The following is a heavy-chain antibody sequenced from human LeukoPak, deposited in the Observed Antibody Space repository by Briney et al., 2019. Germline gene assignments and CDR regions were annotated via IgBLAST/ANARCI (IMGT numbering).Heavy chain of an antibody. V-gene: IGHV4-4*07. Sequence: SETLSLTCTVSGGSISSYYWSWIRQPAGKGLEWIGRIYTSGSTNYNPSLKSRVTMSVDTSKNQFSLKLSSVTAADTAVYYCARGKMTTVTTSDYYYMDVWGKGTTVTVSS. CDR1: GGSISSYY. D-gene: IGHD4-11*01. CDR2: IYTSGST. J-gene: IGHJ6*03. CDR3: ARGKMTTVTTSDYYYMDV.